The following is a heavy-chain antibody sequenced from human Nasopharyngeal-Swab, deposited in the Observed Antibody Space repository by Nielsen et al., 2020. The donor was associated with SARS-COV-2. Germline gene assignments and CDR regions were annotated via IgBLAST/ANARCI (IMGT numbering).Heavy chain of an antibody. D-gene: IGHD3-10*01. CDR1: GGSISSSSYY. V-gene: IGHV4-39*01. Sequence: SETLSLTCTVSGGSISSSSYYWGWIRQPPGKGLEWIGSIYYSGSTYYNPSLKSRVTISVDTSKNQFSLKLSSVTAADTAVYYCAGPTSPWLSRYVPFDIWGQGTMVTVSS. CDR2: IYYSGST. CDR3: AGPTSPWLSRYVPFDI. J-gene: IGHJ3*02.